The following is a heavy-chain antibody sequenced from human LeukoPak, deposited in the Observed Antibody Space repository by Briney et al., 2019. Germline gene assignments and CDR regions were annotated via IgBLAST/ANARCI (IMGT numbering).Heavy chain of an antibody. J-gene: IGHJ4*02. Sequence: SETLSLTCTVSGGSISSYYWSWIRQPPGKGLEWIGYIYYSGSTNYNPSLKSRVTISVDTSKNQFSLKLSSVTAADTAVYYCARTAYGDYVPYVDYWGQGTLVTVSS. CDR2: IYYSGST. CDR3: ARTAYGDYVPYVDY. D-gene: IGHD4-17*01. CDR1: GGSISSYY. V-gene: IGHV4-59*01.